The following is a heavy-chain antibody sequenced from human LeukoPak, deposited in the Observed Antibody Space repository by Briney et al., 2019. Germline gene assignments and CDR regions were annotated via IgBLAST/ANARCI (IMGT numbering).Heavy chain of an antibody. J-gene: IGHJ4*02. V-gene: IGHV3-48*03. Sequence: GGSLRLSCAASGFTFSSYEMNWVRRAPGKGLEWDSYISSSGSTIYYADSVKGRFTISRDNAKNSLYLQMNSLRAEDTAVYYCARDNYDSSTPYYFDYWGQGTLVTVSS. D-gene: IGHD3-22*01. CDR1: GFTFSSYE. CDR3: ARDNYDSSTPYYFDY. CDR2: ISSSGSTI.